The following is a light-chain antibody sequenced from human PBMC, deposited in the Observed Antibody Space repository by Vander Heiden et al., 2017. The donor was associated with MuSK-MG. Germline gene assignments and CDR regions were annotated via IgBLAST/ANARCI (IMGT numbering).Light chain of an antibody. CDR1: SSDVGGYRF. Sequence: QSALTQPASVSGSPGQSITISCTATSSDVGGYRFVSWYQQHPGKAPKPIIYDVNSRPSGVSNRFSGSKSGNTASLTISGLQAEDDSDYYCSSYTSSASSKTYVFGTGTKVTVL. V-gene: IGLV2-14*03. J-gene: IGLJ1*01. CDR3: SSYTSSASSKTYV. CDR2: DVN.